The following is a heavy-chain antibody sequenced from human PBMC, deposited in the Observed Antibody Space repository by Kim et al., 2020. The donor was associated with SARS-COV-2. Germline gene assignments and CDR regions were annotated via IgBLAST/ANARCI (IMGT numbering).Heavy chain of an antibody. CDR2: IKEDGSEK. Sequence: GGSLRLSCAASGFTFTKYWMSWVRQAPGKGLEWVANIKEDGSEKYYVDSVKGRFTISRDNAKNSLYLQMNSLRAEDTAVYFCGRDYSDWGQGILVTVSS. CDR1: GFTFTKYW. J-gene: IGHJ4*02. V-gene: IGHV3-7*01. D-gene: IGHD6-13*01. CDR3: GRDYSD.